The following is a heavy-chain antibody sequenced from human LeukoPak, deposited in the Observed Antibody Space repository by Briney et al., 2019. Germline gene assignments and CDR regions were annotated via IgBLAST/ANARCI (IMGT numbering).Heavy chain of an antibody. Sequence: GGSLRLSRAASGFTFSSYWMHWVRQAPGKGLVWVSRISPDGSTTGHADSVKGRFTTSRDNAKNTLFLQMNSLRAEDTAVYYCARDPSSSSGLHYYYGMDVWGQGTTVTVSS. J-gene: IGHJ6*02. CDR3: ARDPSSSSGLHYYYGMDV. CDR2: ISPDGSTT. V-gene: IGHV3-74*01. CDR1: GFTFSSYW. D-gene: IGHD6-6*01.